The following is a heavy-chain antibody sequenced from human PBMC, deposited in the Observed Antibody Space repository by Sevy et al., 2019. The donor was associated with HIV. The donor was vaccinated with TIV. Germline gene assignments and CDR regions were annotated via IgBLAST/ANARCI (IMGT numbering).Heavy chain of an antibody. CDR2: FYDTGSA. CDR3: ARHRAYCSDDRCYSPWYYNL. J-gene: IGHJ2*01. V-gene: IGHV4-39*01. Sequence: SETLSLTCTVSGGSISSCPYYWSWIRQPPGKGLDWIGSFYDTGSAYYNPSLKSRVTISVDTSKNQFSLRLSSVTAADTALYYCARHRAYCSDDRCYSPWYYNLWGRGTLVTVSS. D-gene: IGHD2-15*01. CDR1: GGSISSCPYY.